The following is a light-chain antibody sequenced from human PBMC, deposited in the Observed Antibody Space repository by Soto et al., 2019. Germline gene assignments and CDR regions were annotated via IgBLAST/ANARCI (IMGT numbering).Light chain of an antibody. CDR1: TSNIGSNT. V-gene: IGLV1-44*01. Sequence: QSVLTQPPSASGTPGQRVTISCSGSTSNIGSNTVSWYQQLPGTAPKLLIYSNNQRPSGVPDRFSGSKSGTSASLAISGLQSEEEADYYCAAWDDSLNVPVFGGGTKLTVL. CDR3: AAWDDSLNVPV. CDR2: SNN. J-gene: IGLJ2*01.